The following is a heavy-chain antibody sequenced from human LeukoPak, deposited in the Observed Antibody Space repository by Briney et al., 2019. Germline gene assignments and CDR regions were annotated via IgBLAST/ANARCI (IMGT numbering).Heavy chain of an antibody. D-gene: IGHD6-19*01. V-gene: IGHV3-72*01. CDR1: GFTFSNHY. Sequence: GGSLRLSCAASGFTFSNHYMDWVRQAPGKGLEWVGRTRNKANSYTTEYAASVKGRFTISRDDPKNSLYLQMNSLKTEDTAVYFCSRVTAVALDYWGQGTLVTVSS. J-gene: IGHJ4*02. CDR3: SRVTAVALDY. CDR2: TRNKANSYTT.